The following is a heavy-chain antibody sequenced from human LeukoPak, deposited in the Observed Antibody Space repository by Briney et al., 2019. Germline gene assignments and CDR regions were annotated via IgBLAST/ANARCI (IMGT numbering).Heavy chain of an antibody. CDR1: GGSISSGDYY. V-gene: IGHV4-30-4*02. CDR3: ARDLAYDSSGYYPSLPHYYMDV. CDR2: IYYSGST. Sequence: ASETLSLTCTVSGGSISSGDYYWSWIRQPPGKGLEWIGYIYYSGSTYYNPSLKSRVTISVDTSKNQFSLKLSSVTAADTAVYYCARDLAYDSSGYYPSLPHYYMDVWGKGTTVTVSS. D-gene: IGHD3-22*01. J-gene: IGHJ6*03.